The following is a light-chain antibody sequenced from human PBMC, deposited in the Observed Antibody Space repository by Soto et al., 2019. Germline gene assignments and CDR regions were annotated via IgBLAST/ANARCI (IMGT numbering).Light chain of an antibody. CDR3: QRYNNWPLT. J-gene: IGKJ4*01. V-gene: IGKV3-15*01. CDR2: GAS. Sequence: EIVMTQSPATLSVSPGGRATLSCRASQTVSSNLAWYQQKPGQAPRLLIYGASTRATGIPARFSGSGSGTEFTLSISSLQSEDFAVYYCQRYNNWPLTFGGGTKVEIK. CDR1: QTVSSN.